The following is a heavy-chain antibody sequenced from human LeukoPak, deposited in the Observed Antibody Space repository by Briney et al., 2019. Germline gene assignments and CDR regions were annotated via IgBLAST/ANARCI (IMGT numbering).Heavy chain of an antibody. D-gene: IGHD3-10*02. J-gene: IGHJ4*02. Sequence: GGSLRLSCAASGFTFSSYGVNWVRQAPGKGLEWLSYLSNTGNIHYAQSVKGRFTISRDNARSSLYLQMDGLRAEDTAVYYCARRGDSPMIGDHWGQGILVTVAS. CDR3: ARRGDSPMIGDH. V-gene: IGHV3-48*01. CDR2: LSNTGNI. CDR1: GFTFSSYG.